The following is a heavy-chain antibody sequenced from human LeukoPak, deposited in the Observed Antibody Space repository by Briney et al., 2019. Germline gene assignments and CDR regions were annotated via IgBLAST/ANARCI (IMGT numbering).Heavy chain of an antibody. D-gene: IGHD2-21*02. CDR1: WYSFTTFW. CDR3: ARTYCGGDCYYSYFDY. CDR2: IYHGYSDT. V-gene: IGHV5-51*01. Sequence: GESLKIFLKGSWYSFTTFWIGLVRQMPGKGVEGMVIIYHGYSDTRYSPSFQGQVTISAEKSISTAYPQWSSLKASDTAMYYFARTYCGGDCYYSYFDYWGQGTLVTVSS. J-gene: IGHJ4*02.